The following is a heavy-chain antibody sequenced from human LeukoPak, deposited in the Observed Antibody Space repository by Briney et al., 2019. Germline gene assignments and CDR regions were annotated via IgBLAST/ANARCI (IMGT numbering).Heavy chain of an antibody. V-gene: IGHV1-2*02. CDR1: GYTFTGYY. D-gene: IGHD2-15*01. CDR2: INPDSGAT. J-gene: IGHJ5*02. CDR3: ARDLCHGGSCFHFDP. Sequence: ASVTVSCKASGYTFTGYYVHWVRQAPGQGLEWLAWINPDSGATNFAQRFQGRVTMTRDTSVNTVHMELNRLRSDDTAVYYCARDLCHGGSCFHFDPWGQGTLVTVSS.